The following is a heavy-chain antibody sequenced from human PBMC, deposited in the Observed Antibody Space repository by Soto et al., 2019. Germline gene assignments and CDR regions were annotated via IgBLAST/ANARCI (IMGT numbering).Heavy chain of an antibody. CDR2: ISSSSSYI. CDR1: GFTFSSYS. CDR3: AREGGDARYYYYYMDV. V-gene: IGHV3-21*01. D-gene: IGHD3-16*01. Sequence: GGSLRLSCAASGFTFSSYSMNWVRQAPGKGLEWVSSISSSSSYIYYADSVKGRFTISRDNAKNSLYLQMNSLRAEDTAVYYCAREGGDARYYYYYMDVWGKGTMVTVSS. J-gene: IGHJ6*03.